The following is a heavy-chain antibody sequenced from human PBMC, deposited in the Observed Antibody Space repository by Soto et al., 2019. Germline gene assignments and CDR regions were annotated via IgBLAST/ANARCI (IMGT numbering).Heavy chain of an antibody. V-gene: IGHV3-9*01. J-gene: IGHJ3*02. Sequence: GGSLRLSCAASGFTFDDYAMHWVRQAPGKGLEWVSGISWNNGSIGYADSVKGRFTISRDNAKNSLYLQMNSLRAEDTALYYCAKLYSNSSLMAAFDIWGQGTMVTVSS. CDR2: ISWNNGSI. D-gene: IGHD6-6*01. CDR1: GFTFDDYA. CDR3: AKLYSNSSLMAAFDI.